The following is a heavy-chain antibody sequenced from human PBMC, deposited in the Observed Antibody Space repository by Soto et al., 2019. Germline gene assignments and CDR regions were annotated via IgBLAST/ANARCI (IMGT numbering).Heavy chain of an antibody. Sequence: AETLSLTCTVSGVSFSSGSFYWAWSRQPPGKGLEWIGFGFDIGTTNYKPSLKSRVTISVDTSRSQISLKVSSLTAADTAVYYCARGATVTQFDYWGRGTLVTVSS. V-gene: IGHV4-61*01. CDR3: ARGATVTQFDY. CDR1: GVSFSSGSFY. D-gene: IGHD4-17*01. J-gene: IGHJ4*02. CDR2: GFDIGTT.